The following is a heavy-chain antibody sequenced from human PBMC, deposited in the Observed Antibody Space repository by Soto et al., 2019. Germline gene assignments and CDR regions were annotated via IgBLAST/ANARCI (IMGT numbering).Heavy chain of an antibody. J-gene: IGHJ3*02. V-gene: IGHV3-48*02. CDR3: AMAEYYYDSSGSPPPFDI. D-gene: IGHD3-22*01. CDR1: GFTFSSYS. Sequence: EVQLVESGGGLVQPGGSLRLPCAASGFTFSSYSMNWVRQAPGKGLEWVSYISSSSSTIYYADSVKGRFTISRDNAKNSLYLQMNSLRDEDTAVYYCAMAEYYYDSSGSPPPFDIWGQGTMVTVSS. CDR2: ISSSSSTI.